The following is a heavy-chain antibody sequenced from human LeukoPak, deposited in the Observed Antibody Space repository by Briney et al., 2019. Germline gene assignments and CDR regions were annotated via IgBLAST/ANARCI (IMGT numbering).Heavy chain of an antibody. V-gene: IGHV3-21*06. CDR1: GFTFSNYA. CDR2: ITASDNNI. CDR3: ASPWTGYYIGDSAFDI. Sequence: PGGSLRLSCAASGFTFSNYAMSWVRLAPGKGLEWVSSITASDNNIYYADSVQGRFTISRDNARNSLYLQMKSLRVEDTAVYCCASPWTGYYIGDSAFDIWGQGTVVTVSS. D-gene: IGHD3/OR15-3a*01. J-gene: IGHJ3*02.